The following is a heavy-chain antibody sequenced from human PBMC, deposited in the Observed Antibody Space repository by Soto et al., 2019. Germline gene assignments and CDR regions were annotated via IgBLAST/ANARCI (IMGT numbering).Heavy chain of an antibody. CDR3: ATSFGSGSRAFDY. CDR1: GDTFNFYT. Sequence: ASVKVSCKASGDTFNFYTINWVRQAPGLGLEWMGRFNPILSFSNSALKFQGRVTLTADKSTSTAYMVLSSLRSEDTTIYYCATSFGSGSRAFDYWGQGALVTVSS. V-gene: IGHV1-69*02. CDR2: FNPILSFS. J-gene: IGHJ4*02. D-gene: IGHD3-10*01.